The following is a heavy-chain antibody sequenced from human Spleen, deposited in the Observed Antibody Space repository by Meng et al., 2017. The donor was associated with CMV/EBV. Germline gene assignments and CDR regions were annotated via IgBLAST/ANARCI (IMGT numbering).Heavy chain of an antibody. CDR2: TYSGGAT. Sequence: GESLKISCAVSGFTVSGNYMSWVRQPPGRGPEWVSVTYSGGATYYADSVEGRFTITRDKFKNPLYIQMNSLRAGDTAVYYCARYYGLGWGQGTLVTVSS. V-gene: IGHV3-53*01. CDR1: GFTVSGNY. CDR3: ARYYGLG. D-gene: IGHD3-16*01. J-gene: IGHJ4*02.